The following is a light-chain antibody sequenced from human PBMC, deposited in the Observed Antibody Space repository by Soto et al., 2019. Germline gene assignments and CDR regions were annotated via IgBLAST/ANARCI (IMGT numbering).Light chain of an antibody. V-gene: IGLV1-40*01. CDR2: TNS. CDR1: SSNIGAGYD. Sequence: QSVLTQPPSVSGAPGQGVTISCAGTSSNIGAGYDVHWYQQVPGTAPKLLIDTNSNRPSGVPDRFSGSKSGTSASLAITGLQAADEADYYCQSYDSSLSALVFGGGTQLTVL. J-gene: IGLJ3*02. CDR3: QSYDSSLSALV.